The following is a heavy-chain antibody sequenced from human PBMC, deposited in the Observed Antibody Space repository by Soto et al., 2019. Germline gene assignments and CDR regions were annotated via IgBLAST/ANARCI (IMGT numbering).Heavy chain of an antibody. Sequence: PGGSLRLSCAASGFTFSSYWMSWVRQAPGKGLEWVANIKQDGSEKYYVDSVKGRFTISRDNAKNSLYLQMNSLRAEDTAVYYCARTRSGYYYQDDAAFDIWGQGTMVTVSS. D-gene: IGHD3-22*01. V-gene: IGHV3-7*01. J-gene: IGHJ3*02. CDR2: IKQDGSEK. CDR1: GFTFSSYW. CDR3: ARTRSGYYYQDDAAFDI.